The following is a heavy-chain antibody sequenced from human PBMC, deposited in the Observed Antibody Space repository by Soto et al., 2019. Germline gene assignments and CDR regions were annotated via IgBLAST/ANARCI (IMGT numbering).Heavy chain of an antibody. CDR2: ISGSGSTT. Sequence: EVQLLESGGGLVQPGGSPRLSCAASGFSFNNHAMTWVRQAPGKGLEWVSGISGSGSTTHYADSVKGRFTISRDNSKDTLYLQMNSLRADDTAVYFCAKDRLMLTMVVVGAFDFWGLGTMVTVSS. D-gene: IGHD3-22*01. CDR1: GFSFNNHA. CDR3: AKDRLMLTMVVVGAFDF. V-gene: IGHV3-23*01. J-gene: IGHJ3*01.